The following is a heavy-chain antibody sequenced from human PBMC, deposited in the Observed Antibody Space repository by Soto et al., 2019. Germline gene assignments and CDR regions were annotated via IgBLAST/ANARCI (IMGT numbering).Heavy chain of an antibody. CDR2: ISGSGGST. Sequence: GGSLRLSCAASGFTFSSYAMSWVRQAPGRGLEWVSAISGSGGSTYYADSVKGRFTISRDNSKNTLYLQMNSLRAEDTAVYYCAKDGPYGSGSYSYYYYYGMDVWGQGTTVTVSS. CDR3: AKDGPYGSGSYSYYYYYGMDV. CDR1: GFTFSSYA. D-gene: IGHD3-10*01. J-gene: IGHJ6*02. V-gene: IGHV3-23*01.